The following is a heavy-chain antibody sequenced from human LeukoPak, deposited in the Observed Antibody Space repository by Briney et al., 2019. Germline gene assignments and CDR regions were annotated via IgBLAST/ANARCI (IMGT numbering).Heavy chain of an antibody. Sequence: SETPSLTCAVYGGSFSGYYWSWIRQHPGKGLEWIGYIYYSGSTYYNPSLKSRVTISVDTSKNQFSLKLSSVTAADTAVYYCARDRSPRGAFDIWGQGTMVTVSS. J-gene: IGHJ3*02. CDR2: IYYSGST. CDR1: GGSFSGYY. CDR3: ARDRSPRGAFDI. V-gene: IGHV4-31*11.